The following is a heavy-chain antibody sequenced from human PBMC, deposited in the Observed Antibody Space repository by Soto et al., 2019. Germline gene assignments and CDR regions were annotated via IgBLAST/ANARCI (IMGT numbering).Heavy chain of an antibody. CDR1: GFIFSNYG. Sequence: QVQLVESGGGVVQPGRSLTLSCTASGFIFSNYGMHWVRQAPGKGLEWVAVISNHEIIDYYADSVKGRFTISRDNSKNTLSLRMNNLRPEDTAVYYCAKEGGFPSTGPSFRYDSWGQGTLVTVSS. V-gene: IGHV3-30*18. CDR2: ISNHEIID. CDR3: AKEGGFPSTGPSFRYDS. J-gene: IGHJ4*02. D-gene: IGHD6-25*01.